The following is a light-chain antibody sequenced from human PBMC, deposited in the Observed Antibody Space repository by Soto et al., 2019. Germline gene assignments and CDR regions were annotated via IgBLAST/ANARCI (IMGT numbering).Light chain of an antibody. CDR1: QGISNF. CDR2: AAS. J-gene: IGKJ1*01. CDR3: QKYNSAPWT. Sequence: DSQMTQSASSLSASVGDRVTITCRASQGISNFLAWHQQKPGKVPKLLIYAASTLQSGVPSRFSGSGSGTDFTLTITSLQPEDVATYYCQKYNSAPWTFGQGTKVDIK. V-gene: IGKV1-27*01.